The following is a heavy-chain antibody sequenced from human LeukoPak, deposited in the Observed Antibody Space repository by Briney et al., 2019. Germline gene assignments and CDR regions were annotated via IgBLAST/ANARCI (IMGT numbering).Heavy chain of an antibody. CDR3: ASNQWPSWYFHL. J-gene: IGHJ2*01. Sequence: KPSETLSLTCTVSGGSISSSGYYWGWIRQPPGKGLEWIGSVYYSGSTFDNPSLKSRVTISLDTSKNQFSLKLSSVTAADTAVYYCASNQWPSWYFHLWGRGTLVTVSS. D-gene: IGHD6-19*01. CDR2: VYYSGST. CDR1: GGSISSSGYY. V-gene: IGHV4-39*07.